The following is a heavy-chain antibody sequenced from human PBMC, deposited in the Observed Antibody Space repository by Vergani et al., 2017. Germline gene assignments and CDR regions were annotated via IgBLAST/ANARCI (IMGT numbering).Heavy chain of an antibody. CDR2: ISNSGNTI. D-gene: IGHD5-24*01. CDR1: GFSFSDHY. CDR3: ARDHRDYNNYPGTLDI. J-gene: IGHJ3*02. V-gene: IGHV3-11*01. Sequence: QVQLVESGGGLVQPGGSLRLSCAASGFSFSDHYMTWIRQAPGKGLEWVSYISNSGNTIEYADSVKGRFSISRDNAKSSLFFQMDSLRAEDTAVYYCARDHRDYNNYPGTLDIWGQGSMVTVSS.